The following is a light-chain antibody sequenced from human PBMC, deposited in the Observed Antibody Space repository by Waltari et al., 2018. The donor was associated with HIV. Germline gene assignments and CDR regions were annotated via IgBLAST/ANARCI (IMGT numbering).Light chain of an antibody. J-gene: IGLJ1*01. Sequence: QSVLTQPPSVSGAPGQRVTISFTGSKSNTGAGYNVHWYQQLPGTAPKLLIYGNTNRPSGVPDRFSGSKSGTSASLAITGLQAEDEADYYCQSYDSSLSTYVFGTGTKVTVL. CDR1: KSNTGAGYN. CDR3: QSYDSSLSTYV. V-gene: IGLV1-40*01. CDR2: GNT.